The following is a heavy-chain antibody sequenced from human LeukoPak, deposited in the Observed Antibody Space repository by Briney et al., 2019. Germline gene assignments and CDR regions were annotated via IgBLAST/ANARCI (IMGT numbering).Heavy chain of an antibody. CDR1: GGSISSYY. Sequence: PSETLSLTCTVSGGSISSYYWSWIRQPPGKGLEWIGEVNHSGSTNYNPSLKSRVTISVDTSKNQFSLKLSSVTAADTAVYYCARVQRGVAAAGTFDYWGQGTLVTVSS. J-gene: IGHJ4*02. CDR3: ARVQRGVAAAGTFDY. V-gene: IGHV4-34*01. CDR2: VNHSGST. D-gene: IGHD6-13*01.